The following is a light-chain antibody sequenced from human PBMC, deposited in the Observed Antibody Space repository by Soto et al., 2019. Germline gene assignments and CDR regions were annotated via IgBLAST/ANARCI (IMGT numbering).Light chain of an antibody. CDR2: EDN. CDR1: SSDVGSKNF. J-gene: IGLJ2*01. CDR3: CSYASSSTWV. V-gene: IGLV2-23*01. Sequence: QSALTQPASVSGSRGQSITISCTGTSSDVGSKNFVSWYQHLPGKAPKLMIYEDNKRPSGVSNRFSGSKSDNTASLTISGLQAEDEADYYCCSYASSSTWVFGGGTKLTV.